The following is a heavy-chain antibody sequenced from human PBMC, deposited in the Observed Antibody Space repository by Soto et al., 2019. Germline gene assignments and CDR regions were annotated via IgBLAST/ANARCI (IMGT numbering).Heavy chain of an antibody. V-gene: IGHV6-1*01. D-gene: IGHD1-26*01. CDR2: TYYRSKWYD. Sequence: SQTLSLTCAISGDSVSSNSAAWSWIRPSPSRGLEWLGRTYYRSKWYDDFAVSVKSRITINPDTSKNQFSLQLSSVTPEDTAVYYCAREPQSGNYFHYYGLDVWGQGTTVTVSS. CDR1: GDSVSSNSAA. CDR3: AREPQSGNYFHYYGLDV. J-gene: IGHJ6*02.